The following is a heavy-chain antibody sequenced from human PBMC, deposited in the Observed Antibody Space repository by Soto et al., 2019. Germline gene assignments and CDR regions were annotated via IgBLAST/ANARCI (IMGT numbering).Heavy chain of an antibody. D-gene: IGHD4-17*01. CDR3: TTAGYGDSDY. J-gene: IGHJ4*02. CDR1: GCTFSTAW. Sequence: GGSERLPCSASGCTFSTAWRIWLRQAPGKGLELVGRIKSKTDGGTTDYAAPVTGRFTISRDYSKNTLYLQMNSLKTEDTAVYYCTTAGYGDSDYWGQGTQVTVSS. V-gene: IGHV3-15*01. CDR2: IKSKTDGGTT.